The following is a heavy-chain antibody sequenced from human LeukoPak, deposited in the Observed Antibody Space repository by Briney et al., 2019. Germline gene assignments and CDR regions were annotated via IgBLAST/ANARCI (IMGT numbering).Heavy chain of an antibody. J-gene: IGHJ4*02. D-gene: IGHD6-19*01. Sequence: GGSLRLSCAASGFTFNNFAMSWVRQAPGKGLEWVSTISGSGGSTFYADSVKGRFPISRDNSKNTLFLQMNSLRVEDTAIYYCAKAGSSGWSSSGGDYWGQGSPVTVSS. V-gene: IGHV3-23*01. CDR2: ISGSGGST. CDR3: AKAGSSGWSSSGGDY. CDR1: GFTFNNFA.